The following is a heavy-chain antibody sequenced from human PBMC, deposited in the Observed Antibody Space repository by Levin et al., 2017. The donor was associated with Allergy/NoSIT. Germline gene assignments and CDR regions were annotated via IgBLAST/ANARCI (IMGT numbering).Heavy chain of an antibody. CDR3: ARLGLGVQWLAPNFDY. V-gene: IGHV3-30*04. J-gene: IGHJ4*02. D-gene: IGHD6-19*01. Sequence: GESLKISCAASGFNFGGYAMHWVRQAPGRGLEWVAVMSHDGRNKWYADSVKGRFTISRDNSKNTLYLQMDSLRDEDTAVYYCARLGLGVQWLAPNFDYWGQGSLVTVSS. CDR2: MSHDGRNK. CDR1: GFNFGGYA.